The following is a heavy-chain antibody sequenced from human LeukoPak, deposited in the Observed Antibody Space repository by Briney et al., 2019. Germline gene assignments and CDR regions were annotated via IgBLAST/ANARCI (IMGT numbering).Heavy chain of an antibody. J-gene: IGHJ4*02. CDR3: ARGGSLGY. V-gene: IGHV3-48*03. CDR1: GFTLSSYV. Sequence: GGSLRLSCAASGFTLSSYVMNWVRQAPGKGLEWVSKISSSGSAIYYADSVKGRFTISRDNAKSTLYLQMNSLRVEDTAVYYCARGGSLGYWGQGTLVTVSS. D-gene: IGHD6-19*01. CDR2: ISSSGSAI.